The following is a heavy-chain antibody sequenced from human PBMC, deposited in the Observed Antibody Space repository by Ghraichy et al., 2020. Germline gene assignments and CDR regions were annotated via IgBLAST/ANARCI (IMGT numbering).Heavy chain of an antibody. CDR2: IYYSGST. Sequence: SETLSLTCTVSGGSISSSSYYWGWIRQPPGKGLEWIGSIYYSGSTYYNPSLTSRVTISVDTSKNQFSLKLSSVTAADTAVYYCARLTEVVLFDYWGQGTLVTVSS. J-gene: IGHJ4*02. CDR3: ARLTEVVLFDY. CDR1: GGSISSSSYY. V-gene: IGHV4-39*01. D-gene: IGHD2-15*01.